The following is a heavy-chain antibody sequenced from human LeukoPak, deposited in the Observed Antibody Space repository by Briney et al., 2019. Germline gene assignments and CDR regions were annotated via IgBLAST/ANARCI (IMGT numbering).Heavy chain of an antibody. J-gene: IGHJ3*02. D-gene: IGHD3-22*01. CDR1: GYTFTSYG. CDR2: ISAYNGNT. V-gene: IGHV1-18*01. Sequence: ASVKVSCKASGYTFTSYGISWVRQAPGQGLEWMGWISAYNGNTNYAQKLQGRVTMTTDTSTSTAYMELRSLRSDDTAVYYCARGKHYYDSSGYYYLSAFDIWGQGTMVTVSS. CDR3: ARGKHYYDSSGYYYLSAFDI.